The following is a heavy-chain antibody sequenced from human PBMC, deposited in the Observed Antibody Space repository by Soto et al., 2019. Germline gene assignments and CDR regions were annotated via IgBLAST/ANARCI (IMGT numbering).Heavy chain of an antibody. J-gene: IGHJ3*02. CDR2: INPSCGST. CDR3: ARGGTAATDAFDI. CDR1: GYTFTSYY. V-gene: IGHV1-46*01. D-gene: IGHD2-2*01. Sequence: ASVKVSCKASGYTFTSYYIHWVRQAPVQVLEWMVIINPSCGSTSYEQKFQGRVTMTRDTSTSTVYMELSRMRSEDTAVYYCARGGTAATDAFDIWGQGTMVTVSS.